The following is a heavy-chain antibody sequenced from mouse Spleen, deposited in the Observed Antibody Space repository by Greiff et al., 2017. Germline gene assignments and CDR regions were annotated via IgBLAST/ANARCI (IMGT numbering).Heavy chain of an antibody. V-gene: IGHV5-15*01. CDR1: GFTFSDYG. D-gene: IGHD2-10*01. CDR2: ISNLAYSI. J-gene: IGHJ2*01. CDR3: ARQHPAYFFDY. Sequence: DVKLVESGGGLVKPGGSLKLSCAASGFTFSDYGMAWVRQAPGKGPEWVAFISNLAYSIYYADTVTGRFTISRENAKNTLYLEMSSLRSEDTAMYYCARQHPAYFFDYWGQGTTLTVSS.